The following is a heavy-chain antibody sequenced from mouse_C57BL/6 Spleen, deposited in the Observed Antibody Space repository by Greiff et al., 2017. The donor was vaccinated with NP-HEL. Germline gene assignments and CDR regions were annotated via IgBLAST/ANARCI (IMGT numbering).Heavy chain of an antibody. CDR3: ASASMVTARTHGLFAY. J-gene: IGHJ3*01. D-gene: IGHD2-2*01. CDR1: GYSFTDYN. CDR2: INPNYGTT. V-gene: IGHV1-39*01. Sequence: EVQLQQSGPELVKPGASVKISCKASGYSFTDYNMNWVKQSNGKSLEWIGVINPNYGTTSYNQKFKGKATLTVDQSSSTAYMQLNILTSEDSAVYYCASASMVTARTHGLFAYWGQGTLVTVSA.